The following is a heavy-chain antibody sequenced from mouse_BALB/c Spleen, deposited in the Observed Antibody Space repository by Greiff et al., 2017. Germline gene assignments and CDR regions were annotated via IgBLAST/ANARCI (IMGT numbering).Heavy chain of an antibody. CDR1: GYTFTSYW. D-gene: IGHD2-3*01. CDR3: ARRGIYDGYYGYFDV. Sequence: QVQLKQSGAELAKPGASVKMSCKASGYTFTSYWMHWVKQRPGQGLEWIGYINPSTGYTEYNQKFKDKATLTADKSSSTAYMQLSSLTSEDSAVYYCARRGIYDGYYGYFDVWGAGTTVTVSS. J-gene: IGHJ1*01. V-gene: IGHV1-7*01. CDR2: INPSTGYT.